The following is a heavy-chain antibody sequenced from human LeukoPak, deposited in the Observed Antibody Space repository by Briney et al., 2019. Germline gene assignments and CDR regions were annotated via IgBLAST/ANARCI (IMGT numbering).Heavy chain of an antibody. V-gene: IGHV1-69*05. CDR2: IIPIFGTA. CDR1: GGTFSSYA. CDR3: AREYSSSSDTYYFDY. J-gene: IGHJ4*02. D-gene: IGHD6-6*01. Sequence: SVKVSCKASGGTFSSYAISWVRQAPGQGLEWMGRIIPIFGTANYAQKFQGRVAITTDESTSTAYMELSSLRSEDTAVYYCAREYSSSSDTYYFDYWGQGTLVTVSS.